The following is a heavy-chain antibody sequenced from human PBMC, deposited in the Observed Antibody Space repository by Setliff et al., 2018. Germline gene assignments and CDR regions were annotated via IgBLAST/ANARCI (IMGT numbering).Heavy chain of an antibody. J-gene: IGHJ4*02. D-gene: IGHD1-26*01. CDR2: INPNSGDT. CDR3: ARGQQLLTGDFKY. CDR1: GYTFTGYY. V-gene: IGHV1-2*02. Sequence: ASVKVSCNASGYTFTGYYIHWVRQAPGQGIERMGWINPNSGDTNYAQKFKGRVTMTRDTSITTAYMEVSRMRSDDTAVYYCARGQQLLTGDFKYWGQGTLVTVSS.